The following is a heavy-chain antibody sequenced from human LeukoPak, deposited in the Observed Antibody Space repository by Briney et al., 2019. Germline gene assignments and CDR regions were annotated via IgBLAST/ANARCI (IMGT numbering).Heavy chain of an antibody. V-gene: IGHV3-23*01. CDR1: GFTFSSYA. Sequence: GGSLRLSCAGSGFTFSSYAMSWVRQAPGKGLEWVSAISGSGGSTYYADSVKGRFTISRDNSKNTLYLQMNSLRAEDTAVYYCAKVPLLWFGELSGISWFDPWGQGTLVTVSS. CDR2: ISGSGGST. D-gene: IGHD3-10*01. CDR3: AKVPLLWFGELSGISWFDP. J-gene: IGHJ5*02.